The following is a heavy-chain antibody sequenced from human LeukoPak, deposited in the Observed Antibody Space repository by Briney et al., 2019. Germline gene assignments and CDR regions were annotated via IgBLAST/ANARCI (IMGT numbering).Heavy chain of an antibody. D-gene: IGHD4-23*01. CDR1: GYTFTSYG. CDR3: AREDYGGNYALDY. Sequence: SVKVSCKASGYTFTSYGISWVRQAPGQGLEWMGRIIPILGIANYAQKFQGRVTITADKSTSTAYMELSSLRSEDTAVYYCAREDYGGNYALDYWGQGTLVTVSS. CDR2: IIPILGIA. J-gene: IGHJ4*02. V-gene: IGHV1-69*04.